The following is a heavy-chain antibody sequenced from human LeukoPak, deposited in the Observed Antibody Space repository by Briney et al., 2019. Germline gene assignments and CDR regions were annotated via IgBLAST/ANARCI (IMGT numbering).Heavy chain of an antibody. J-gene: IGHJ5*02. CDR3: ARASYYYDSSGYYYPTWFDP. CDR1: GGSISSGDYY. V-gene: IGHV4-31*03. CDR2: IYYSGST. D-gene: IGHD3-22*01. Sequence: PSETLSLTCTVSGGSISSGDYYWTWIRQHPGKGLEWIGYIYYSGSTYYNPSLNSRVTISVDTSKNQFSLKLSSVTAADTALYYCARASYYYDSSGYYYPTWFDPRGQGTLVTVSS.